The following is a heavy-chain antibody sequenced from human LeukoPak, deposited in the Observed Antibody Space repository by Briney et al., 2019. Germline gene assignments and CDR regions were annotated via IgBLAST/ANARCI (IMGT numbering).Heavy chain of an antibody. J-gene: IGHJ6*03. Sequence: EASVKVSCKASGYTFTSYGISWVRQAPGQGLEWMGWISAYNGNTNYAQKLQGRATMTTDTSTSTAYMELRSLRSDDTAVYYCARGRPYYDFWSGSNYYYYMDVWGKGTTVTVSS. CDR1: GYTFTSYG. CDR2: ISAYNGNT. V-gene: IGHV1-18*01. D-gene: IGHD3-3*01. CDR3: ARGRPYYDFWSGSNYYYYMDV.